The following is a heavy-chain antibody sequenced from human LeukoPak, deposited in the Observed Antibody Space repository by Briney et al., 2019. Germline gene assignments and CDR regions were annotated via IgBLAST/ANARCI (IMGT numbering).Heavy chain of an antibody. CDR2: IKQDGSEK. D-gene: IGHD2-15*01. CDR1: GFTFSSYG. Sequence: GGSLRLSCAASGFTFSSYGMSWVRQAPGKGLEWVANIKQDGSEKYHVDSVKGRFTISRDNAKNSLDLQMNSLRAEDTAVYYCARDERGTPLGYCSGGICYSNYWGQGTPVTVSS. J-gene: IGHJ4*02. V-gene: IGHV3-7*01. CDR3: ARDERGTPLGYCSGGICYSNY.